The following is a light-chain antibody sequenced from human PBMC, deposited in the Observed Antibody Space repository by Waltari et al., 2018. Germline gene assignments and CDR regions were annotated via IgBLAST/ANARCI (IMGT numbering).Light chain of an antibody. Sequence: EIVLTQSPGTLSLSPGERATLSCRASQSVSRTLAWYQQKPGQPPRLLIYDASTRATGIPDRFSGSGSGTDFSLTISRLGPEDLAVYYCQKYGTLPATFGQGTKVEIK. CDR1: QSVSRT. J-gene: IGKJ1*01. V-gene: IGKV3-20*01. CDR3: QKYGTLPAT. CDR2: DAS.